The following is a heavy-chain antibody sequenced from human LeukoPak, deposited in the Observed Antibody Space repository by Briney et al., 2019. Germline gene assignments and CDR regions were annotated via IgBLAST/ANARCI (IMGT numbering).Heavy chain of an antibody. J-gene: IGHJ4*02. CDR1: GFTFSSYG. D-gene: IGHD1-1*01. CDR3: TYIGY. CDR2: ISYDGSNK. Sequence: GGSLRLSCAASGFTFSSYGMHWVRQAPGKGLEWVAVISYDGSNKYYADSVKGRFTISRGNFKNTLYLQMNSLRAEDTAVYYCTYIGYWGQGTLVTVSS. V-gene: IGHV3-30*03.